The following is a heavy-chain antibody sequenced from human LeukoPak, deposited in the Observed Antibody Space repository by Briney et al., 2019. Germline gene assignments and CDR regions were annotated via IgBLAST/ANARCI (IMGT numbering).Heavy chain of an antibody. D-gene: IGHD2-15*01. Sequence: GVLRLSCAASGFTFSSYSMNWVRQAPGKGLEWVSSISSSSYIYYADSVKGRFTISRDNAKNSLYLQMNSLRAEDTAVYYCARGVRGYCSGGSCDLYYFDYWGQGTLVTVSS. J-gene: IGHJ4*02. CDR1: GFTFSSYS. V-gene: IGHV3-21*01. CDR2: ISSSSYI. CDR3: ARGVRGYCSGGSCDLYYFDY.